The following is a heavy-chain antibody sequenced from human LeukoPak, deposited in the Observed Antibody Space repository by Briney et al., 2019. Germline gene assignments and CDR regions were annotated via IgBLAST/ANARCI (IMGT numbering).Heavy chain of an antibody. J-gene: IGHJ4*02. V-gene: IGHV4-39*07. D-gene: IGHD5-18*01. CDR3: ASLDTPLRYFDY. CDR2: IYYSGST. Sequence: ASETLSLTCTVSGGSISSSSYYWGWIRQPPGKGLEWIGSIYYSGSTYYNPSLKSRVTISVDTSKNQFSLKLSSVTAADTAVYYCASLDTPLRYFDYWGQGTLVTVSS. CDR1: GGSISSSSYY.